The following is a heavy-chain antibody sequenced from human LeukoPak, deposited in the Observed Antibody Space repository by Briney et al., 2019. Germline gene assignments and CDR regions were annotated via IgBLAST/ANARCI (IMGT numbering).Heavy chain of an antibody. D-gene: IGHD1-7*01. CDR3: AKNFRNGTTSLDWFDP. Sequence: GGSLRLSCAASGFTFSFYAMSWVRQAPGKGLEWVSRISGSGGSWSIVGTYYADSVKGRFTISRDTSTNTLYLQMNGLRAEDTAVYYCAKNFRNGTTSLDWFDPWGPGTLVTVSS. V-gene: IGHV3-23*01. CDR2: ISGSGGSWSIVGT. J-gene: IGHJ5*02. CDR1: GFTFSFYA.